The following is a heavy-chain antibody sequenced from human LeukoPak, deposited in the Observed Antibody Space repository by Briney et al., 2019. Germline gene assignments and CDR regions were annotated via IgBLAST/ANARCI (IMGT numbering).Heavy chain of an antibody. CDR2: IYAGDSDT. CDR3: ARRYSGSCFDF. D-gene: IGHD5-12*01. J-gene: IGHJ4*02. V-gene: IGHV5-51*01. Sequence: GESLQISCQGSGYTFTSYWIGWVRQMPGKGLEWMGIIYAGDSDTTYSPSLQGQVTISADTSISTAYLEWSSLKASDTAMYYCARRYSGSCFDFWGQGTLVTVSS. CDR1: GYTFTSYW.